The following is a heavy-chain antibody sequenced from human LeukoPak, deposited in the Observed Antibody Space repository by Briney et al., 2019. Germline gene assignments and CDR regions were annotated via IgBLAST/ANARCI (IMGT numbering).Heavy chain of an antibody. CDR2: ISGSGGNT. CDR3: AKDPVVRFYYFGY. Sequence: GGSLRLSCAASGFTFSSYAMTWVRQAPGKGLEWVSAISGSGGNTYYADSVKGRFTISRDNAKNTLYLQMNSLRDEDTAVYYCAKDPVVRFYYFGYWGQGTLVTVSS. J-gene: IGHJ4*02. V-gene: IGHV3-23*01. CDR1: GFTFSSYA. D-gene: IGHD2-15*01.